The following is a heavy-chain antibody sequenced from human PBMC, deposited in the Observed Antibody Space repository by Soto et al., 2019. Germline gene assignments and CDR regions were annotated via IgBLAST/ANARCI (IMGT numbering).Heavy chain of an antibody. CDR3: ARGEQYSGRIFDY. V-gene: IGHV6-1*01. D-gene: IGHD1-26*01. CDR1: GDSVSSNSAG. J-gene: IGHJ4*01. CDR2: TYYRSKWYY. Sequence: PSHTLSPTCAITGDSVSSNSAGWSWVRQSPSRGLEWLGRTYYRSKWYYEYAVSVRGRITINPDTSKNQYSLQLNSVTPEDTAVYFCARGEQYSGRIFDYWGQGTLVTVSS.